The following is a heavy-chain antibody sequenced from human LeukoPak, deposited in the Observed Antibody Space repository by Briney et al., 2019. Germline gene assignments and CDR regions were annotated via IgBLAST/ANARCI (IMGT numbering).Heavy chain of an antibody. Sequence: SETLSLTCTVPGGPISSSSYYWGWIRHPPGKGLEWIGSIYYSGSTYYNPSLKSRVTISVDTSKNQFSLKLSSVTAADTAVYYCARHVLSGYLNYWYFDLWGRGTLVTVSS. CDR1: GGPISSSSYY. V-gene: IGHV4-39*01. D-gene: IGHD3-3*01. CDR2: IYYSGST. J-gene: IGHJ2*01. CDR3: ARHVLSGYLNYWYFDL.